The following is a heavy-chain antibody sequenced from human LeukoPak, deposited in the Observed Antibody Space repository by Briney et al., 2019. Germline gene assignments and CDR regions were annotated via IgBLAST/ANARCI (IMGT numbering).Heavy chain of an antibody. CDR2: ISSSSSYI. V-gene: IGHV3-21*01. CDR1: GFTFSSYS. CDR3: ASDSSGWYGDY. D-gene: IGHD6-19*01. Sequence: GGSLRLCCAASGFTFSSYSMNWVRQAPGKGLEWVSSISSSSSYIYYADSVKGRFTISRDNAKNSLYLQMNSLRAEDTAVYYCASDSSGWYGDYWGQGTLVTVSS. J-gene: IGHJ4*02.